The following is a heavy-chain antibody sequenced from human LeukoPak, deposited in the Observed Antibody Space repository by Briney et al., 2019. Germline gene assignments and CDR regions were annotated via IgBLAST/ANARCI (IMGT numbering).Heavy chain of an antibody. Sequence: GGSLRLSCGASGFTFSVHYMTWIRQAPGKGLELVSYINGGDNVINYADSVKGRFTISRDNAKNSLYLQMNSLRDEDTAVYYCSRDPRLLDYWGQGTLVTVSS. V-gene: IGHV3-11*01. CDR1: GFTFSVHY. D-gene: IGHD2-15*01. CDR3: SRDPRLLDY. CDR2: INGGDNVI. J-gene: IGHJ4*02.